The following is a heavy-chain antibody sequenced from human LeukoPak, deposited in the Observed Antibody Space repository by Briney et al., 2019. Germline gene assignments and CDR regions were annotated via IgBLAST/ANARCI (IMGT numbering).Heavy chain of an antibody. V-gene: IGHV4-59*08. CDR3: ARLWRGRYCSSTSCYVPRPPDY. Sequence: SVPLSLTCTVCGGPISSYYWIWIREPPGKGLVGIGYIYYSWSTNNSPSLKGRVTISVDTSKTQFSLKLSFVTAADTAVYYCARLWRGRYCSSTSCYVPRPPDYWGQGTLVTVSS. CDR1: GGPISSYY. CDR2: IYYSWST. J-gene: IGHJ4*02. D-gene: IGHD2-2*01.